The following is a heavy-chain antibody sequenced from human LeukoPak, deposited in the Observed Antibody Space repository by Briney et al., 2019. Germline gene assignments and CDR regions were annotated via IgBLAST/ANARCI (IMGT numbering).Heavy chain of an antibody. Sequence: ASVKVSCKASGCTFTSYAINWVRQAPGQGLEWMGWINTNTGNPTYAQGFTGRFVFSLDTSVSTAYLQISSLKAEDTAVYYCARGAAAAAGNWFDPWGQGTLVTVSS. J-gene: IGHJ5*02. CDR2: INTNTGNP. D-gene: IGHD6-13*01. V-gene: IGHV7-4-1*02. CDR1: GCTFTSYA. CDR3: ARGAAAAAGNWFDP.